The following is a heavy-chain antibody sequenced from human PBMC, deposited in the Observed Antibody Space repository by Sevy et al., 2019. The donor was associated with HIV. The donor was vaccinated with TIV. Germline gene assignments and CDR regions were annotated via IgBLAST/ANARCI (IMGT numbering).Heavy chain of an antibody. D-gene: IGHD4-17*01. CDR3: VRGRDYGNFDY. CDR2: IWYDGSNK. J-gene: IGHJ4*02. V-gene: IGHV3-33*01. CDR1: GFNFSIYG. Sequence: GGSLRLSCAASGFNFSIYGMHWVRQAPGKGLEWVALIWYDGSNKYYADSVKGRFTISRDNSKNTLSLQMNSLRAEDTAVYYCVRGRDYGNFDYWGQRTLVTVSS.